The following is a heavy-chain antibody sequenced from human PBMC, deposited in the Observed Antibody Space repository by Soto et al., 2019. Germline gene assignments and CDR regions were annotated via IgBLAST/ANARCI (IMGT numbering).Heavy chain of an antibody. D-gene: IGHD6-19*01. V-gene: IGHV4-61*08. Sequence: PSETLSLTCTVSGDSVSSGGNYWSWIRQPPGEGLEWIAYIHYSGSVNYNPSLKSRVTISVDTSKNQFSLKLGSVTAADTAVYYCARGVDRQWADYWGQGTLVTVSS. CDR3: ARGVDRQWADY. J-gene: IGHJ4*02. CDR2: IHYSGSV. CDR1: GDSVSSGGNY.